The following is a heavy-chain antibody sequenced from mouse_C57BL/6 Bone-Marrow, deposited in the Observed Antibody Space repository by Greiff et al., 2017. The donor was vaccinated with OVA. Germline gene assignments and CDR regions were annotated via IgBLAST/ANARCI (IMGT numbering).Heavy chain of an antibody. D-gene: IGHD2-3*01. Sequence: QVQLQQSGAELVRPGASVTLSCKASGYTFTDYEMHWVKQTPVHGLEWIGAIDPETGGTAYNQKFKGKARLTADKSSSTAYMELRSLTSEDSAVYYCTRWGWLLRYYFDYWGQGTTLSVSS. J-gene: IGHJ2*01. CDR2: IDPETGGT. CDR3: TRWGWLLRYYFDY. V-gene: IGHV1-15*01. CDR1: GYTFTDYE.